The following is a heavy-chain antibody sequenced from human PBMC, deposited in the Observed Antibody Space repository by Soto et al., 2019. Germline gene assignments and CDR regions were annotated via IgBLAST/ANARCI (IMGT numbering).Heavy chain of an antibody. CDR1: GSTFSSYA. CDR2: ISGSGGST. V-gene: IGHV3-23*01. Sequence: GGSLRLSCAASGSTFSSYAMSWVHQAPGKGLEWVSAISGSGGSTYYADSVKGRFTISRDNSKNTLYLQMNSLRAEDTAVYYCAKGGYYGSGSYYDYWGQGTLVTVSS. J-gene: IGHJ4*02. CDR3: AKGGYYGSGSYYDY. D-gene: IGHD3-10*01.